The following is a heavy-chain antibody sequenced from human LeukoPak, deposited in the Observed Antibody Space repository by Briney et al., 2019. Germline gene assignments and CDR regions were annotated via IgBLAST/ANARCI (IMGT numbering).Heavy chain of an antibody. Sequence: SETLSLTCTVSGGSISSGGYYWSWIRQHPGKGLEWIGRIYTSGSTNYNPSLKSRVTMSVDTSKNQFSLKLSSVTAADTAVYYCARAGIVGATEYFDYWGQGTLVTVSS. D-gene: IGHD1-26*01. CDR2: IYTSGST. CDR3: ARAGIVGATEYFDY. CDR1: GGSISSGGYY. V-gene: IGHV4-61*02. J-gene: IGHJ4*02.